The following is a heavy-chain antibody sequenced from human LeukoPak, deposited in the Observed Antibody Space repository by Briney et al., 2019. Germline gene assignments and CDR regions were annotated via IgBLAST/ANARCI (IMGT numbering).Heavy chain of an antibody. Sequence: PGGSLRLSCAASGFTFSNAWMSWVRQAPGKGLEWVGRIKTKTDGGATDYAAPVKGRFTISRDDSKNTLYLQMNSLKTEDTAVYYCTTDPYYYDSSGTNRGGQGTLVTVSS. CDR3: TTDPYYYDSSGTNR. V-gene: IGHV3-15*01. CDR2: IKTKTDGGAT. J-gene: IGHJ4*02. D-gene: IGHD3-22*01. CDR1: GFTFSNAW.